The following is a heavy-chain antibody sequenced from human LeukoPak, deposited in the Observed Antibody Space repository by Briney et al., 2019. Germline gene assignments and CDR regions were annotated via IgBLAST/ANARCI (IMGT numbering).Heavy chain of an antibody. D-gene: IGHD6-19*01. CDR2: IYTSGST. CDR1: GGSISSGSYY. V-gene: IGHV4-61*02. CDR3: ARGAVAGTLGY. Sequence: PSQTLSLTCTVSGGSISSGSYYWSWIRQPAGEGLEWIGRIYTSGSTNYNPSLKSRVTISVDTSKNQFSLKLSSVTAADTAVYYCARGAVAGTLGYWGQGTLVTVSS. J-gene: IGHJ4*02.